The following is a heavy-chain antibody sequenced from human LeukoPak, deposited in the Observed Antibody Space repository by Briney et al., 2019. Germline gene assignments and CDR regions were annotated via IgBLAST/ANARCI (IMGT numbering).Heavy chain of an antibody. Sequence: SETLSLTCTVSGGSISSSSYYWGWIRQPPGKGLEWIGSIYYSGSTYYNPSLKSRVTISVYTSKNQFSLKLSSVTAADTAVYYCARRSSGSYVGYYYYGMDVWGQGTTVTVSS. V-gene: IGHV4-39*01. D-gene: IGHD1-26*01. CDR3: ARRSSGSYVGYYYYGMDV. J-gene: IGHJ6*02. CDR2: IYYSGST. CDR1: GGSISSSSYY.